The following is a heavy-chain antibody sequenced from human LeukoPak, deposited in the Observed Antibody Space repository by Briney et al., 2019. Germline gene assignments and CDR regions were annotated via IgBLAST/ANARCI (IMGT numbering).Heavy chain of an antibody. J-gene: IGHJ3*02. Sequence: GGSLRLSCAASGFIFSNGWMSWVRQAPGKGLEWVSSISSSSSYIYYADSVKGRFTISRDNAKNSLYLQMNSLRAEDTAVYYCARDSLRMVRGVRPANDAFDIWGQGTMVTVSS. CDR3: ARDSLRMVRGVRPANDAFDI. D-gene: IGHD3-10*01. CDR1: GFIFSNGW. V-gene: IGHV3-21*01. CDR2: ISSSSSYI.